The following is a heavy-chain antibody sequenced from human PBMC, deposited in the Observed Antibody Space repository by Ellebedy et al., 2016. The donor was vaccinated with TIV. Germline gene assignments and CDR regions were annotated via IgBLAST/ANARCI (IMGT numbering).Heavy chain of an antibody. CDR2: IIPILGIT. CDR3: ATNLVGGSGPDY. D-gene: IGHD3-10*01. Sequence: ASVKVSCKASGYIFTNYAVNWVRQAPGQGLEWMGRIIPILGITNYAQKFQGRVTITADKSMNTAYMELSSLRSEDTALYYCATNLVGGSGPDYWGQGTLVTVSS. V-gene: IGHV1-69*04. CDR1: GYIFTNYA. J-gene: IGHJ4*02.